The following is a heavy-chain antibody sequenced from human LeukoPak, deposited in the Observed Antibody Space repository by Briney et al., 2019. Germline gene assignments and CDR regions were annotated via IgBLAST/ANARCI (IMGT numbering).Heavy chain of an antibody. CDR2: INGDGTST. CDR3: ARTGNGGDLDI. V-gene: IGHV3-74*01. D-gene: IGHD2-8*01. J-gene: IGHJ3*02. CDR1: GFTFSNHW. Sequence: GGSLRLSCVASGFTFSNHWLHWVRQGPGKGLVWVSRINGDGTSTIYADSVKGRFTISRDNAKSTMYLQMNSLRAEDTAVYYCARTGNGGDLDIWGQGTMVTVSS.